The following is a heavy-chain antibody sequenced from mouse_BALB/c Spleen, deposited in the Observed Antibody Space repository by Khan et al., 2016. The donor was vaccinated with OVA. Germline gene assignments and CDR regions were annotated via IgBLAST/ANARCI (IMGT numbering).Heavy chain of an antibody. CDR3: ATHLTGSFAY. CDR1: GFTFSPYS. CDR2: ISSDGDYT. D-gene: IGHD4-1*01. V-gene: IGHV5-6*01. Sequence: EVQLQESGGDLVKSGGSLKLSCAASGFTFSPYSMPWVRQTPDKRLEWVATISSDGDYTYYPDSVKGRFNISRDNAKNTLYLQMSTLKSDDTAMYYCATHLTGSFAYWGQGTLVTVSA. J-gene: IGHJ3*01.